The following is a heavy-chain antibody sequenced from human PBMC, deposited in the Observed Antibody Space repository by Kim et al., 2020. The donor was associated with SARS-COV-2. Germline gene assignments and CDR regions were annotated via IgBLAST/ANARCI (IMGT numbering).Heavy chain of an antibody. CDR3: ARCGGAAADPPGY. V-gene: IGHV3-11*06. CDR2: ISSSSSYT. D-gene: IGHD6-13*01. J-gene: IGHJ4*02. Sequence: GGSLRLSCAASGFTFSDYYMSWIRQAPGKGLEWVSYISSSSSYTNYADSVKGRFTISRDNAKNSLYLQMNSLRAEDTAVYYCARCGGAAADPPGYWGQGTLVTVSS. CDR1: GFTFSDYY.